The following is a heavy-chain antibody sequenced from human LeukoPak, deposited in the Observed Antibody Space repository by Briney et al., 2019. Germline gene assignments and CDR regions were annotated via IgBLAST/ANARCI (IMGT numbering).Heavy chain of an antibody. V-gene: IGHV3-21*06. CDR2: ISGRSSHM. Sequence: GGSLRLSCAASGFTFSSYSMNWARQAPGKGLEWVSSISGRSSHMYYADSAKGRFSISRDNAKNSVYLQMNSLRAEDTAVYYCVRAFPPLRTSTAGDFWRQGTLVTVSS. J-gene: IGHJ4*02. CDR3: VRAFPPLRTSTAGDF. CDR1: GFTFSSYS. D-gene: IGHD6-25*01.